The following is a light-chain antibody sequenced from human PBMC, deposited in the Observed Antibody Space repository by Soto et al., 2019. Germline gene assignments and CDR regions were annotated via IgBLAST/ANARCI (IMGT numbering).Light chain of an antibody. J-gene: IGKJ2*01. CDR1: QSIATF. CDR2: AAS. CDR3: QQSHKHPYT. V-gene: IGKV1-39*01. Sequence: DLQMTQSPSSLSASIGDRVTITCRTSQSIATFLNWYQQKPVKAPKLLIFAASYLRSGVPSRVSGSGSWTDFTLTISSLKPEDFATYYCQQSHKHPYTFGQGTNLDIK.